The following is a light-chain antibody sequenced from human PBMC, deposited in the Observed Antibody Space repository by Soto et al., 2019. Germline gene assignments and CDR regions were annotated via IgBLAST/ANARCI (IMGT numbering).Light chain of an antibody. CDR1: TGAVTSGHY. J-gene: IGLJ3*02. CDR3: LLYYGGVWV. V-gene: IGLV7-43*01. CDR2: SIS. Sequence: TVVTQEPSLTVSPGGTVTLTCASSTGAVTSGHYPNWFQQKPGQAPRALIYSISNKHSWTPARFSGSLLGDKAALTLSGVQPEDEAEYYCLLYYGGVWVFGGGTKVTVL.